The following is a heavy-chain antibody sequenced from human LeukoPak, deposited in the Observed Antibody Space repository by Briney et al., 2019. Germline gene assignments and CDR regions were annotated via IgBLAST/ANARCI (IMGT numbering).Heavy chain of an antibody. V-gene: IGHV1-46*01. CDR3: ASLYCSGGSCYGSYYYYGMDV. D-gene: IGHD2-15*01. CDR1: GYTFTSNY. CDR2: IYPRDGST. J-gene: IGHJ6*02. Sequence: ASVKVSCKASGYTFTSNYIHWVRQAPGQGLEWMGMIYPRDGSTSYAQKFQGRVTVTRDTSTSTVHMELSGLRSEDTAVYYCASLYCSGGSCYGSYYYYGMDVWGQGTTVTVSS.